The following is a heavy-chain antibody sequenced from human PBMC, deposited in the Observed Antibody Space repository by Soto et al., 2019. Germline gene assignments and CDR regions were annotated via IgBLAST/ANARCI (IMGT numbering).Heavy chain of an antibody. J-gene: IGHJ4*02. CDR3: LSFWTDS. Sequence: GGSLRLSCAASGFTINRNDMYWVRQAPGKGLEWVANINEHGSETHYVDSVKGRFTVSRDNAKNSLYLQMNSLRAEDTAVYYCLSFWTDSWGQGSLVTVSS. D-gene: IGHD1-1*01. V-gene: IGHV3-7*03. CDR2: INEHGSET. CDR1: GFTINRND.